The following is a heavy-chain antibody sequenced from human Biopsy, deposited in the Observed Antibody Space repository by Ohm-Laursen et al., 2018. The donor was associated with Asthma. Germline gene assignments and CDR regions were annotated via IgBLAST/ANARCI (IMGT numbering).Heavy chain of an antibody. D-gene: IGHD3-3*01. J-gene: IGHJ6*02. Sequence: SLRLSCAASGFRFSDYDMNWVRQAPGKGLEWVSYISSSSSTIYYADSVKGRFTISRDNAKNSLYLQMNSLRDEDTAVYYCARMITIFGVVSRGMDVWGQGTTVTVSS. CDR1: GFRFSDYD. V-gene: IGHV3-48*02. CDR2: ISSSSSTI. CDR3: ARMITIFGVVSRGMDV.